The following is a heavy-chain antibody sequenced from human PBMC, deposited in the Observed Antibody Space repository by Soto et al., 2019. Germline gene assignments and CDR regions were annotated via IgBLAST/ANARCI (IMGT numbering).Heavy chain of an antibody. CDR2: IIPIFGTA. CDR1: GGTFSSYA. D-gene: IGHD3-3*01. J-gene: IGHJ4*02. CDR3: AITIFGVVIPSLQDFDY. Sequence: SVKVSCKASGGTFSSYAISWVRQAPGQGLEWMGGIIPIFGTANYAQKFQGRVTITADESTSTAYMELSSLRSEDTAVYYCAITIFGVVIPSLQDFDYWGQGTLVTVSS. V-gene: IGHV1-69*13.